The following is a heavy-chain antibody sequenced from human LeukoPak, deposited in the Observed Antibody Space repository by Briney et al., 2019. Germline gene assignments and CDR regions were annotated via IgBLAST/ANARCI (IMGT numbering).Heavy chain of an antibody. Sequence: GASLRLSCAASGFTFSSYAMSWVRQAPGKGLEWVSPISGSGGSTYYADSVKGRFTISRDNSKNTLYLQMNSLRAEDTAVYYCAKDRIPGEGLFDYWGQGTLVTVSS. J-gene: IGHJ4*02. V-gene: IGHV3-23*01. CDR3: AKDRIPGEGLFDY. CDR2: ISGSGGST. CDR1: GFTFSSYA. D-gene: IGHD7-27*01.